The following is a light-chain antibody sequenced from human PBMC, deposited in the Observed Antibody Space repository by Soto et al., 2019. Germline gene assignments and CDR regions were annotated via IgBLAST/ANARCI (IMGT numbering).Light chain of an antibody. J-gene: IGKJ4*01. CDR2: DES. V-gene: IGKV1-33*01. CDR1: QDISNY. Sequence: DIQMTQSPSSLSASVGDRVTITCQASQDISNYLNWYQQKPGKAPKLLIYDESNLETGVPSRFSGSGSGTDFTFTISSLQHEDIATYYCQQYDNLPLTFGGGTKVDIK. CDR3: QQYDNLPLT.